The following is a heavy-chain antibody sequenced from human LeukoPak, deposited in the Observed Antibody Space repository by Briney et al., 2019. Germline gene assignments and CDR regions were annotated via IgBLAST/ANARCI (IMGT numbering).Heavy chain of an antibody. CDR1: GFTVSSNS. CDR2: IYSDNT. J-gene: IGHJ4*02. D-gene: IGHD3-10*01. CDR3: AREGGGLLWFGELTQSGPYFDY. V-gene: IGHV3-53*01. Sequence: GGSLRLSCTVSGFTVSSNSMSWVRQAPGKGLEWVSFIYSDNTHYSDSVKGRFTISRDNAKNSLYLQMNSLRAEDTAAYYWAREGGGLLWFGELTQSGPYFDYWGQGTLVTVSS.